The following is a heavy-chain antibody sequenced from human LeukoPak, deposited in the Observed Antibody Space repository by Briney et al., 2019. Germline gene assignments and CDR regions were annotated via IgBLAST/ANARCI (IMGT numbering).Heavy chain of an antibody. D-gene: IGHD3-10*01. CDR1: GYTFTSYG. J-gene: IGHJ5*02. CDR2: ISAYNGNT. Sequence: ASVYVSCKASGYTFTSYGISWVRQAPGPGLELMGWISAYNGNTNYAQKLQGRVTMTTDTSTSTAYMELRSLRSDDTAVYYCARAVRGNWFDPWGQGTLVTVSS. CDR3: ARAVRGNWFDP. V-gene: IGHV1-18*01.